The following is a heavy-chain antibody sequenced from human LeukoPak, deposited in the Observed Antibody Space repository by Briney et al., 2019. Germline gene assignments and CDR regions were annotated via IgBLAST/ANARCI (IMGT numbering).Heavy chain of an antibody. CDR3: ATNSHRNSGYAY. J-gene: IGHJ4*02. V-gene: IGHV3-30*02. D-gene: IGHD5-12*01. CDR1: GFTFGEYA. CDR2: IRYDGSNK. Sequence: PGGSLRLSCTSSGFTFGEYAMTWVRQAPGKGLEWVAFIRYDGSNKYYADSVKGRFTISRDNSKNTLYLQMNSLRAEDTAVYYCATNSHRNSGYAYWGQGALVTVSS.